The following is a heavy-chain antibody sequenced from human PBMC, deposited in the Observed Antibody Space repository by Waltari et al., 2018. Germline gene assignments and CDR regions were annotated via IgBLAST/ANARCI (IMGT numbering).Heavy chain of an antibody. CDR3: ARGSAPGFDY. V-gene: IGHV4-34*01. D-gene: IGHD6-25*01. CDR1: GWSFSGYY. J-gene: IGHJ4*02. Sequence: QVQLQQWGAGLLKPSETLSLTCAVSGWSFSGYYWSWIRQPPGKGLEWIGEINHSGSTNYNPSLKSRVTISVDTSKNQFSLKLSSVTAADTAVYYCARGSAPGFDYWGQGTLVTVSS. CDR2: INHSGST.